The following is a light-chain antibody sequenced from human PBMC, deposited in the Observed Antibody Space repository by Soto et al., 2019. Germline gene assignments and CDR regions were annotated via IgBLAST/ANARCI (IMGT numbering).Light chain of an antibody. CDR3: QQYGSSPRT. CDR2: GAS. V-gene: IGKV3-20*01. Sequence: EIVVTQSPGTLSLSPGERATLSCRASQSVSSSYLGWYQQKPGQAPRLLIYGASSRATGIPDRFSGSGSGTDFTLTISRLEPEDFAVYYCQQYGSSPRTFGQGTKLEIK. J-gene: IGKJ2*01. CDR1: QSVSSSY.